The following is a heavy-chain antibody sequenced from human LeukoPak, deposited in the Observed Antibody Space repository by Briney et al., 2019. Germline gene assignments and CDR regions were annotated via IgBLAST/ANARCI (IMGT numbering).Heavy chain of an antibody. J-gene: IGHJ4*02. D-gene: IGHD3-10*01. CDR1: GFTFSSSA. CDR2: ISGSGGSI. Sequence: GGSLRLSCAASGFTFSSSAMSWVRQAPGKGLEWVSGISGSGGSIYYADSVKGRFTISRDNSKNTLYLQMNSLRAEDTAVYYCANRYGSGSYYDYWGQGTLVTVSS. CDR3: ANRYGSGSYYDY. V-gene: IGHV3-23*01.